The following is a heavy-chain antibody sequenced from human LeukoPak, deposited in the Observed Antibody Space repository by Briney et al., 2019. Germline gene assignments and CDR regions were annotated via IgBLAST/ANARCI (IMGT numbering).Heavy chain of an antibody. CDR1: GFTFSSYS. J-gene: IGHJ3*02. V-gene: IGHV3-21*01. CDR2: ISSSSSYI. D-gene: IGHD3-9*01. Sequence: GGSLRLSCAASGFTFSSYSMNWVRQAPGKGLEWVSSISSSSSYIYYADSVKGRFTISRDNAKNSLYLQMNSLRAEDTAVYYCARETRYEPDAFDIWGQGTMVTVSS. CDR3: ARETRYEPDAFDI.